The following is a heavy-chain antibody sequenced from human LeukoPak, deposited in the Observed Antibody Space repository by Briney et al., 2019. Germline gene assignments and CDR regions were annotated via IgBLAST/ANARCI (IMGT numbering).Heavy chain of an antibody. Sequence: SVKVSCKASGGTFSSYAISWVRQAPGQGLEWIGGIIPIFGTANYAQKFQGRVTITTDESTSTAYMELSSLRSEDTAVYYCARDMVRGVSSTPMDVWGKGTTVTVSS. CDR1: GGTFSSYA. CDR2: IIPIFGTA. D-gene: IGHD3-10*01. J-gene: IGHJ6*03. CDR3: ARDMVRGVSSTPMDV. V-gene: IGHV1-69*05.